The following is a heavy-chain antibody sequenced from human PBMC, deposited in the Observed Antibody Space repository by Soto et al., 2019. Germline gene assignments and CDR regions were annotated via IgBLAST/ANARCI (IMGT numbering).Heavy chain of an antibody. Sequence: GGSLRLSCAASGFTFNNYAMNWVRQAPGKGLEWVATISGTGGSTYYADSVKGRFTISRDNSKNTLYLQMNSLRVEVTAVYYCAKDRLGGNFDYWGQGTQVTVSS. CDR2: ISGTGGST. J-gene: IGHJ4*02. CDR3: AKDRLGGNFDY. V-gene: IGHV3-23*01. CDR1: GFTFNNYA.